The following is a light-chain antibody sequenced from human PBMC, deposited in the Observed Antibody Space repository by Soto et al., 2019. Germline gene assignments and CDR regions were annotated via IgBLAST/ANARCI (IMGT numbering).Light chain of an antibody. CDR3: MQAIDIPWT. V-gene: IGKV2-29*03. J-gene: IGKJ1*01. Sequence: ILMTQTPLSLSIISGQTASISCKSSQSLLHSDGKTYFYWYVQKAGQAPQPLIYEVSNRFSGVPERFSGSGSRTDFTLKISRVEADDVGIYYCMQAIDIPWTFGQGTKVEIK. CDR2: EVS. CDR1: QSLLHSDGKTY.